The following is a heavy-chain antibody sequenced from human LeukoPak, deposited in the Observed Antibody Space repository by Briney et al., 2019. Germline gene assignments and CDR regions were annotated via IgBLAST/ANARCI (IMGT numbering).Heavy chain of an antibody. V-gene: IGHV1-46*01. D-gene: IGHD2-8*01. CDR3: ARGYCTNGVCRTFDI. CDR2: ISPNGGTT. CDR1: GYTLTDYF. Sequence: ASVKVSCKASGYTLTDYFIHWVRQAPGQGLEWMGIISPNGGTTNYAQKFQDRVTMTRDTSTSTVYMELSSLRSEDTAVYYCARGYCTNGVCRTFDIWGQGTLVTVSS. J-gene: IGHJ4*02.